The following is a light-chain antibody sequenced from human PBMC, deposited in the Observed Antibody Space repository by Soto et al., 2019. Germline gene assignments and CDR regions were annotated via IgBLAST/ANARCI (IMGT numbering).Light chain of an antibody. CDR1: SSDVGGYNY. CDR3: SSYAGSNNLV. Sequence: QSALTQPPSASGSPGQSVTISCTGTSSDVGGYNYVSWYQQHPGKAPKLMIYEVSKRPSGVPDRVSGSKSGNTASLTVSGLQAEDEVDYYCSSYAGSNNLVFGGGTKLTVL. CDR2: EVS. V-gene: IGLV2-8*01. J-gene: IGLJ2*01.